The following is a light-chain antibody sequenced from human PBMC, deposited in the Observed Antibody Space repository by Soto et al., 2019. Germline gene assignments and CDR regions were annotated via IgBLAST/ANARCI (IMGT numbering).Light chain of an antibody. Sequence: EFGLTQSPATLSLSPGERATLSCRASHSVTTYLAWYQQKPGQAPRLLIYDVSNRATGIPARFSGSGSVTEFTLTIGSLQSEDFAVYYCQQYNNWPITFGQGTRLEIK. CDR2: DVS. V-gene: IGKV3-11*01. CDR1: HSVTTY. J-gene: IGKJ5*01. CDR3: QQYNNWPIT.